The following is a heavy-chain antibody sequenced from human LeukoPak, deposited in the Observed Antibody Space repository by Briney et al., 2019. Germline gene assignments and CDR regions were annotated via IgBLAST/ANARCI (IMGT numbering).Heavy chain of an antibody. D-gene: IGHD4-23*01. CDR2: INHSGST. V-gene: IGHV4-34*01. J-gene: IGHJ4*02. CDR1: GGSFSGYY. CDR3: ARGVARSRTVVRALFDY. Sequence: SETLSLTCAVYGGSFSGYYWSWIRQPPGKGLEWIGEINHSGSTNYNPSLKSRVTISVDTSKNQFSLKLSSVTAADTAVYYCARGVARSRTVVRALFDYWGQGTLVTVSS.